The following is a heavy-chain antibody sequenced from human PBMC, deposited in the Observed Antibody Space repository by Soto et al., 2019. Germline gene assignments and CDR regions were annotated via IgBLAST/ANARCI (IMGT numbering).Heavy chain of an antibody. D-gene: IGHD3-22*01. J-gene: IGHJ4*02. CDR1: GYTFTSYG. CDR2: IGAYNGNT. Sequence: GASVKVSCKASGYTFTSYGISWVRQAPGQGLEWMGWIGAYNGNTNYAQKLQGRVTMATDTSTSTAYMELRSLRSGDTAVYYCARSPRAYYYDSSGSMATYFDYWGQGTLVTVSS. CDR3: ARSPRAYYYDSSGSMATYFDY. V-gene: IGHV1-18*01.